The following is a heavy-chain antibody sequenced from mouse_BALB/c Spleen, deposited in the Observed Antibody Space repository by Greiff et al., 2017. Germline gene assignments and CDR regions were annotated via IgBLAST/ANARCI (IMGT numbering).Heavy chain of an antibody. CDR1: GFTFSSYG. CDR3: ARHEGYDDGWYFDV. V-gene: IGHV5-6*01. CDR2: ISSGGSYT. D-gene: IGHD2-14*01. J-gene: IGHJ1*01. Sequence: EVKLMESGGDLVKPGGSLKLSCAASGFTFSSYGMSWVRQTPDKRLEWVATISSGGSYTYYPDSVKGRFTISRDNAKNTLYLQMSSLKSEDTAMYYCARHEGYDDGWYFDVWGAGTTVTVSS.